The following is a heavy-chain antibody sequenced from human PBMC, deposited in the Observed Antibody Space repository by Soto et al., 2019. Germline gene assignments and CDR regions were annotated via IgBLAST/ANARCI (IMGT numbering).Heavy chain of an antibody. V-gene: IGHV1-69*13. CDR3: ARYANCSSTSCYRPSYYYYGMDV. CDR1: GGTFSSYA. Sequence: GXSVKVSCKASGGTFSSYAISWVRQAPGQGLEWMGGIIPIFGTANYAQKFQGRVTITADESTSTAYMELSSLRSEDTAVYYCARYANCSSTSCYRPSYYYYGMDVWGQGNTVTVSS. CDR2: IIPIFGTA. J-gene: IGHJ6*02. D-gene: IGHD2-2*02.